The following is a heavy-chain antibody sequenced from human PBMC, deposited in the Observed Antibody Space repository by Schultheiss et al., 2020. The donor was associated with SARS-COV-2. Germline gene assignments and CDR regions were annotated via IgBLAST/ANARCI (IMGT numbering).Heavy chain of an antibody. D-gene: IGHD1-26*01. Sequence: SETLSLTCTVSGGSISSYYWSWIRQPPGKGLEWIGEINHSGSTNYNPSLKSRVTISVDTSKNRFSLNLTSVTAADTAVYYCARAGFKEVGAAFDYWGQGTLVTVSS. CDR2: INHSGST. CDR1: GGSISSYY. J-gene: IGHJ4*02. CDR3: ARAGFKEVGAAFDY. V-gene: IGHV4-34*01.